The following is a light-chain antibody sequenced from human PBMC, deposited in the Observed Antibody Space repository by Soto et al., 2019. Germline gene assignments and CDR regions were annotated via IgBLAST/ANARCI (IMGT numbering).Light chain of an antibody. J-gene: IGKJ4*01. CDR3: QEYGSSPLT. CDR2: DAS. CDR1: QSVSSSY. Sequence: VVTQSPDTLSLSPGERATLSCRARQSVSSSYLAWYQQKPGQAPRLLIYDASSRATGIPDRFSGSGSGTDFTLTISSLEPEDVALYHCQEYGSSPLTFCGGTNVDI. V-gene: IGKV3-20*01.